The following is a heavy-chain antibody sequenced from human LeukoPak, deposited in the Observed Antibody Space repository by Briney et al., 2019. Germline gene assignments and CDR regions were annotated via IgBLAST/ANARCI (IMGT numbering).Heavy chain of an antibody. Sequence: SETLSLTCTVSGGSISSSSYYWGWIRQPPGKGLEWIGSIYYSGSTYYNPSLKSRVTISVDTSKNQFSLKLSSVTAADTAVYYCARQARDYGDQIPYWYFDLWGRGTLVTVSS. CDR3: ARQARDYGDQIPYWYFDL. J-gene: IGHJ2*01. D-gene: IGHD4-17*01. CDR1: GGSISSSSYY. CDR2: IYYSGST. V-gene: IGHV4-39*01.